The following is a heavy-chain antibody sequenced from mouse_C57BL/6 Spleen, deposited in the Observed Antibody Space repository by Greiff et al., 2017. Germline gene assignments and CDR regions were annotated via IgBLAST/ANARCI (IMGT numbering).Heavy chain of an antibody. CDR1: GFTFSDYY. CDR3: ARDRGDYCDY. J-gene: IGHJ2*01. CDR2: INYDGSST. V-gene: IGHV5-16*01. Sequence: EVMLVESEGGLVQPGSSMKLSCTASGFTFSDYYMAWVRQVPEKGLEWVANINYDGSSTYYLDSLKSRFIISRDNAKNILYLQMSSLKSEDTATYYCARDRGDYCDYWGQGTTLTVSS.